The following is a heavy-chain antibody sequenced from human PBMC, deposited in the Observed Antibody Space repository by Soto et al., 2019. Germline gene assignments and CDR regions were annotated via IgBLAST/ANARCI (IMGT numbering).Heavy chain of an antibody. CDR1: GVTVSSNY. Sequence: EVQLVESGGGLGQPGGSLRLSCAASGVTVSSNYMSWVRQAPGKGLEWVSVIYSGDSTYYADSVKGRFTISRDNSKNSLYLQMNRMRAEDPAVYYCARDRRTTDGMDVCGQGITVTFSS. D-gene: IGHD1-7*01. V-gene: IGHV3-66*01. CDR3: ARDRRTTDGMDV. CDR2: IYSGDST. J-gene: IGHJ6*02.